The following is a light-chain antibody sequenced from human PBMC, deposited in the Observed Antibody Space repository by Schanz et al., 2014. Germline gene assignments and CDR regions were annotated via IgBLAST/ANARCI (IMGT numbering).Light chain of an antibody. CDR2: GAS. CDR1: RSVSSSY. J-gene: IGKJ4*01. Sequence: EIVMTQSPGTLSLSPGERATLSCRASRSVSSSYLAWYQQKPGQAPRLLMYGASSRAPGIPDRFSGSGSGTDFALTISRLEPEDFAVYYCQQYGSSPLTFGGGTKVEIK. CDR3: QQYGSSPLT. V-gene: IGKV3-20*01.